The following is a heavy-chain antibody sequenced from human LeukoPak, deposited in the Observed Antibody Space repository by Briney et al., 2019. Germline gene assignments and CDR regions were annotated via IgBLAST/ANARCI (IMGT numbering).Heavy chain of an antibody. J-gene: IGHJ4*02. CDR2: IYSSGTT. CDR1: GGSISSGGYY. D-gene: IGHD4-17*01. V-gene: IGHV4-31*03. CDR3: ARSGTVTTWNY. Sequence: SETLSLTCTVSGGSISSGGYYWSWIRQLPGKGLEWSGCIYSSGTTYYNPSLTSRVAISVDTSKNQFSLKLSSVTAADTAVYYCARSGTVTTWNYWGKGTLVTVSS.